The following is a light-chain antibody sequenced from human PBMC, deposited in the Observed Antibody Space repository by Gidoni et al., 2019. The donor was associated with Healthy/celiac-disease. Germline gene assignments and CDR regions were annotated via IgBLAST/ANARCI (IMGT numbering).Light chain of an antibody. CDR3: QHSYSTTFT. CDR1: RSIYSY. V-gene: IGKV1-39*01. CDR2: GAS. J-gene: IGKJ3*01. Sequence: DIQMTQSPSSLSASVGDSVTITCRASRSIYSYLNCYQQRRGKAPNLLIYGASSLQSGVPSRFSGRGAGTDSTLTISSVQPEDATVYYCQHSYSTTFTFGPGTKVDIK.